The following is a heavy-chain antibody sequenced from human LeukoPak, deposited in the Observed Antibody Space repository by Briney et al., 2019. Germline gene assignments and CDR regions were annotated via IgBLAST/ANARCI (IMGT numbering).Heavy chain of an antibody. J-gene: IGHJ5*02. CDR3: ARTNYYDSVGSNWFDP. CDR1: GYTFTSYG. Sequence: GASVKVSCKASGYTFTSYGISWVRQAPGQGLEWMGWISAYNGNTNYAQKLQGRVTMTTDTSTSTAYMELRSLRSDDTAVYYCARTNYYDSVGSNWFDPWGQGILVTVSS. CDR2: ISAYNGNT. V-gene: IGHV1-18*01. D-gene: IGHD3-22*01.